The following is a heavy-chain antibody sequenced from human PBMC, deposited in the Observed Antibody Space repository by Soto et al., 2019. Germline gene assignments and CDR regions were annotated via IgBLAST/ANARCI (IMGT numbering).Heavy chain of an antibody. Sequence: PGGSLRLSCTASGFTFGDYAMSCVRQAPVKVRYGVGFIRSKAYGGTTEYAASVKGRFTISRDDSKSIAYLQMNSLKTEDTAVYYCTRDLPVGGDYFGTRPKNDYWGQGTLVTVSS. CDR2: IRSKAYGGTT. J-gene: IGHJ4*02. CDR3: TRDLPVGGDYFGTRPKNDY. CDR1: GFTFGDYA. D-gene: IGHD4-17*01. V-gene: IGHV3-49*04.